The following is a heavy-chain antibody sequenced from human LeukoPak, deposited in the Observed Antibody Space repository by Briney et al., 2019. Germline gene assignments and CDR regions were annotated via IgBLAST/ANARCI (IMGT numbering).Heavy chain of an antibody. CDR3: ARWEGSQGAFDY. Sequence: ASVKVSCKASGGTFSSYAISWVRQAPGQGLEWMGGIIPIFGTANYAQKFQGRVTITADKSTSTAYMELNSLRAEDTAVYYCARWEGSQGAFDYWGQGTLVTVSS. V-gene: IGHV1-69*06. D-gene: IGHD1-26*01. J-gene: IGHJ4*02. CDR1: GGTFSSYA. CDR2: IIPIFGTA.